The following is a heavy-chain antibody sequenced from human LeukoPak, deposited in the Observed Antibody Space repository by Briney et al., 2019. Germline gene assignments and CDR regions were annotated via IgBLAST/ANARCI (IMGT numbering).Heavy chain of an antibody. Sequence: TSGGSLRLSCAASGFTFSSYNMNWVRQAPGKGLEWVSSISSSSSYIYYADSLKGRFTISRDNAKNSLFLQMNSLRAEDTAVYYCARNSNSWFDPWGQGTLVAVSS. CDR2: ISSSSSYI. CDR3: ARNSNSWFDP. V-gene: IGHV3-21*01. J-gene: IGHJ5*02. CDR1: GFTFSSYN.